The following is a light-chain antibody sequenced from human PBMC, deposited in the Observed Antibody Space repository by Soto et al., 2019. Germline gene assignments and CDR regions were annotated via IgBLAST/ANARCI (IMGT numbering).Light chain of an antibody. V-gene: IGKV3D-20*02. Sequence: EIVLTQSPGTLSESPGERATLSCRASQRVTSSYLAWYQQKTGQAPRLLIYGASSRATGIPDRFSGSGSGTDFTLTISSLEPEDFAVYYCQQRSNWPPLFTFGPGTKVDIK. CDR3: QQRSNWPPLFT. J-gene: IGKJ3*01. CDR1: QRVTSSY. CDR2: GAS.